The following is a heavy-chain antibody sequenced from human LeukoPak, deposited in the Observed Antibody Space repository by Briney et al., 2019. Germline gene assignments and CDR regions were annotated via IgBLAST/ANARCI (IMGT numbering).Heavy chain of an antibody. Sequence: ASVKVSCKASGYTFTGYYMHWVRQAPGQGLEWMGWINPNSGGTNYAQKFQGRVTMTRDTSISTAYKELSRLRSDDTAVYYCAREADYYDSSGYYSYWGQGTLVTVSS. J-gene: IGHJ4*02. CDR3: AREADYYDSSGYYSY. CDR2: INPNSGGT. CDR1: GYTFTGYY. V-gene: IGHV1-2*02. D-gene: IGHD3-22*01.